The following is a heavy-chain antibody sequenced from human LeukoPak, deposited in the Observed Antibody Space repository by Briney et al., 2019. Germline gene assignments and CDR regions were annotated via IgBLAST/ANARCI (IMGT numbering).Heavy chain of an antibody. D-gene: IGHD6-19*01. J-gene: IGHJ6*02. Sequence: ASVKVSCKASGYTFTGHYMHWVRQAPGQGPEWLGWINPNSGGTIYAQNFQGRVTMTRGTSISTAYMELSRLRSDDTAVYYCARVRMAVGSVSFYYYGMDVWGQGTTVTVSS. CDR1: GYTFTGHY. V-gene: IGHV1-2*02. CDR2: INPNSGGT. CDR3: ARVRMAVGSVSFYYYGMDV.